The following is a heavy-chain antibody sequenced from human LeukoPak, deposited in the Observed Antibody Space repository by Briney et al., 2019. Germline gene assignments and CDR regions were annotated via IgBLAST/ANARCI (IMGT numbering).Heavy chain of an antibody. Sequence: ASVKVSCKASGYSFTNYAMNWVRQATGQGLEWMGWMNPNSGNTGYAQKFQGRVTITRNTSISTAYMELSSLRSEDTAVYYCARGYSPTGPDSYYYYMDVWGKGTTVTVSS. V-gene: IGHV1-8*01. D-gene: IGHD1-14*01. CDR2: MNPNSGNT. J-gene: IGHJ6*03. CDR1: GYSFTNYA. CDR3: ARGYSPTGPDSYYYYMDV.